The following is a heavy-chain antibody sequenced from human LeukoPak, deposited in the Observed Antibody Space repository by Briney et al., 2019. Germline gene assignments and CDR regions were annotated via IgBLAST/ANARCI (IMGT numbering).Heavy chain of an antibody. CDR1: GFTFSSYA. Sequence: TGGSLRLSCAASGFTFSSYAMHWVRQAPGKGLEWVAVISYDGSNKYYADSVKGRFTISRDNSKNTLYLQMNSLRAEDTAVYYCARDVVGYSYGDGYFDYWGQGTLVTVSS. V-gene: IGHV3-30*04. CDR3: ARDVVGYSYGDGYFDY. D-gene: IGHD5-18*01. CDR2: ISYDGSNK. J-gene: IGHJ4*02.